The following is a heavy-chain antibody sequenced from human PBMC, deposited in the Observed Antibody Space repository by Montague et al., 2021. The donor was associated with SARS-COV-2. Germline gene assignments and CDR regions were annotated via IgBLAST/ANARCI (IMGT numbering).Heavy chain of an antibody. CDR1: GFTFSSYA. J-gene: IGHJ6*02. Sequence: SLRLSCAASGFTFSSYAMHWVRQAPGKGLEWVAVISYDGSNKYYADSVKGRFTISRDNSKNTLYLQMNSLRAEDTAVYYCARDQFTPELLWFGELYQNGMDVWGQGTRSPSP. D-gene: IGHD3-10*01. CDR2: ISYDGSNK. V-gene: IGHV3-30-3*01. CDR3: ARDQFTPELLWFGELYQNGMDV.